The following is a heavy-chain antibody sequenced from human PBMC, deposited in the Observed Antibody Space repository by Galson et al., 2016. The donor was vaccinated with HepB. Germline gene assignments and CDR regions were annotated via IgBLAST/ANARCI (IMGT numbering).Heavy chain of an antibody. CDR3: AKDWEETRTTVEDYFYYYMDV. CDR1: GFTFSSYG. V-gene: IGHV3-30*18. Sequence: LRLSCAVSGFTFSSYGMHWVRQAPGKGLEWVAVISYDGTKKYYGDPVKGRFTISRDNSKNTLYLQMNSLRAEDTAVYYCAKDWEETRTTVEDYFYYYMDVWGQGTTVTVSS. D-gene: IGHD4-23*01. CDR2: ISYDGTKK. J-gene: IGHJ6*03.